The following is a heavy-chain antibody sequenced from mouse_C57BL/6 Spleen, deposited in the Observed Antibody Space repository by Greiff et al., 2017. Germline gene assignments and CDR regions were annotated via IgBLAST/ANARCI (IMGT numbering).Heavy chain of an antibody. CDR1: GFTFSSYA. Sequence: EVKLQESGEGLVKPGGSLKLSCAASGFTFSSYAMSWVRQTPEKRLEWVAYISSGGDYIYYADTVKGRFTISRDNARNTLYLQMSSLKSEDTAMYYCTREGITTVVAPNAMDYWGQGTSVTVSS. D-gene: IGHD1-1*01. V-gene: IGHV5-9-1*02. J-gene: IGHJ4*01. CDR2: ISSGGDYI. CDR3: TREGITTVVAPNAMDY.